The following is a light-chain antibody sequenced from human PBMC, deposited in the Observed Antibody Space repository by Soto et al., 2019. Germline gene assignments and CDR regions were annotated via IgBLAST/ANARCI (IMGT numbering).Light chain of an antibody. CDR3: ASWDDSLRGLV. V-gene: IGLV1-47*01. CDR1: NSNIGSNY. CDR2: RNN. Sequence: QSVLTQPSSASGTPGERVTISCSGTNSNIGSNYVFWYLQFPGTAPKLLIYRNNQRPSGVPDRFSGAKSVYSASLAIGGLRSDDEGVYYCASWDDSLRGLVFGGGTKADRP. J-gene: IGLJ3*02.